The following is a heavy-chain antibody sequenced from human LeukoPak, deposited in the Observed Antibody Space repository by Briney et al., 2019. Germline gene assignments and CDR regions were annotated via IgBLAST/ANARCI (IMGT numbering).Heavy chain of an antibody. CDR1: GYTFTGYY. Sequence: GASVKVSCKASGYTFTGYYMHWVRQAPGQGLERMGWINPNSGGTNYAQKFQGRVTMTRDTSISTAYMELSRLRSDDTAVYYCARSYYDSSGYYEACNYWGQGTLVTVSS. V-gene: IGHV1-2*02. D-gene: IGHD3-22*01. CDR2: INPNSGGT. J-gene: IGHJ4*02. CDR3: ARSYYDSSGYYEACNY.